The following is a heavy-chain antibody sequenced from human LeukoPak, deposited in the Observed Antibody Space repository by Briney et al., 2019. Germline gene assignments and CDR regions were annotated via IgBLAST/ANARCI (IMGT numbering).Heavy chain of an antibody. Sequence: GGSLRLSCAASGFTFSSYSMNWVRQAPGKGLEWVSSISSSSYIYYADSVKGRFTISRDNAKNSLYLQMNSPRAEDTAVYYCARAHSDIVVVPAGYWGQGTLVTVSS. D-gene: IGHD2-2*01. J-gene: IGHJ4*02. V-gene: IGHV3-21*01. CDR2: ISSSSYI. CDR3: ARAHSDIVVVPAGY. CDR1: GFTFSSYS.